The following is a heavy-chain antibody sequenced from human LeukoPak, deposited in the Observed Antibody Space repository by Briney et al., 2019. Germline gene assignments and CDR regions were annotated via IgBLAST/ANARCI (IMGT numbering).Heavy chain of an antibody. D-gene: IGHD5-24*01. CDR1: GGSISSSSYY. J-gene: IGHJ5*02. CDR2: IYYSGST. Sequence: SETLSLTCTVSGGSISSSSYYWGWIRQPPGKGLEWIGSIYYSGSTYYNPSLKSRVTISVDTSKNQFSLKLSSVTAADTAVYYCARRRQRWLQFAEGNWFDPWGQGTLVTVSS. V-gene: IGHV4-39*07. CDR3: ARRRQRWLQFAEGNWFDP.